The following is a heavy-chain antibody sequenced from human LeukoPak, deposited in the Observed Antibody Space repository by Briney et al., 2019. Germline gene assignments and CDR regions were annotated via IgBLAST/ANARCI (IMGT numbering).Heavy chain of an antibody. Sequence: SQTLSLTCTVSGGSISSGGYYWSWIRQHPGKGLEWIGYIYYSGSTYYNPSLKSRVTISVDTSKNQFSLKLSSVTAADTAVYYCARGNSCSSTSCIPGLGGLFDLWGRGTLVTVSS. CDR3: ARGNSCSSTSCIPGLGGLFDL. CDR2: IYYSGST. V-gene: IGHV4-31*03. J-gene: IGHJ2*01. D-gene: IGHD2-2*01. CDR1: GGSISSGGYY.